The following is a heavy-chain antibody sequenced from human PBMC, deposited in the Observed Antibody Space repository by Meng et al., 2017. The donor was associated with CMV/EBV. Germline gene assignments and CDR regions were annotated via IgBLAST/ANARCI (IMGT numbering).Heavy chain of an antibody. V-gene: IGHV3-30*18. J-gene: IGHJ4*02. D-gene: IGHD2-15*01. CDR3: AKDFRYCSGGSCQPI. CDR2: ISYDGSNK. Sequence: SGFTFSSYGMQWVRQPPGKGLEWVAVISYDGSNKYYADSVKGRFTISRDNSKNTLYLQMNSLRAEDTAVYYCAKDFRYCSGGSCQPIWGQGTLVTVSS. CDR1: GFTFSSYG.